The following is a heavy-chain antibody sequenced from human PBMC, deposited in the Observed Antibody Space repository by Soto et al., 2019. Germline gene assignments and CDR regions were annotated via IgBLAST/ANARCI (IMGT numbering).Heavy chain of an antibody. V-gene: IGHV4-59*01. D-gene: IGHD4-17*01. CDR1: GGSISSYY. J-gene: IGHJ6*02. CDR3: ARGRGYGDYGSFWGGVFYYYYGMDV. Sequence: KSSETLSLTCTVSGGSISSYYWSWIRQPPGKGLEWIGYIYYSGSTNYNPSLKSRVTISVDTSKNQFSLKLSSVTAADTAVYYCARGRGYGDYGSFWGGVFYYYYGMDVWGQGTTVTVSS. CDR2: IYYSGST.